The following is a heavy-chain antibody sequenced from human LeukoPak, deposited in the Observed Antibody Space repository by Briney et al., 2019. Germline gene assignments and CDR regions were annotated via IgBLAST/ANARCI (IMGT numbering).Heavy chain of an antibody. V-gene: IGHV3-30-3*01. CDR2: ISEDGSKK. J-gene: IGHJ4*02. CDR1: GVTFSSDA. CDR3: AREAAPHGLRAAGPRLDY. D-gene: IGHD6-13*01. Sequence: GGALXLSCAASGVTFSSDAMHWGRQAPGKGLEWVSVISEDGSKKYYADSVKGRFTISRDNIKNTLYMQMNRLRAEETGVYYCAREAAPHGLRAAGPRLDYWGPGTLVTLSS.